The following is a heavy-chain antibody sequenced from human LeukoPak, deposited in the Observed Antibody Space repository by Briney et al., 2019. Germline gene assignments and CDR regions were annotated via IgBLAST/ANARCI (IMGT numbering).Heavy chain of an antibody. CDR2: ISVSGDTT. Sequence: GGSLRLSCAVSGFTFSNYAMSWVRQAPGKGLEWVSGISVSGDTTRYADSVKGRFTISRDNSKNTLYLQMNSLRAEDTAVYYCARAWFLEWLFYYYGMDVWGQGTTVTVSS. CDR3: ARAWFLEWLFYYYGMDV. J-gene: IGHJ6*02. D-gene: IGHD3-3*01. CDR1: GFTFSNYA. V-gene: IGHV3-23*01.